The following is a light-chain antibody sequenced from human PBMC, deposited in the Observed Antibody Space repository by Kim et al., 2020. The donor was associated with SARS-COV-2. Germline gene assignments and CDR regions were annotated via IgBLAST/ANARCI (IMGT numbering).Light chain of an antibody. Sequence: DIVMTQSPLSLPVTPGEPASISCRSSQSLLHSNGYNYLDWYLQKPGQSPQLLIYLASYRASGVPDRFSGSGSGTDFTLKISRVEAEDVGVFYCMQGLQTPYTFGQGTKLEL. CDR1: QSLLHSNGYNY. CDR2: LAS. V-gene: IGKV2-28*01. J-gene: IGKJ2*01. CDR3: MQGLQTPYT.